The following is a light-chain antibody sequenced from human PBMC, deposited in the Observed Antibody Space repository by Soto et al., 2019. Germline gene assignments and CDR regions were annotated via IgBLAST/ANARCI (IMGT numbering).Light chain of an antibody. CDR1: QSVSRN. V-gene: IGKV3-15*01. J-gene: IGKJ1*01. Sequence: LVMPQCASPLTVSPGARATLSCRASQSVSRNLGWYQQKLGKAPRLLIYRASTRASGIPARFSGGGSGTEFTPTISRLEPEDFAIYYCQHHYNWPSTFGQGTKVEIK. CDR2: RAS. CDR3: QHHYNWPST.